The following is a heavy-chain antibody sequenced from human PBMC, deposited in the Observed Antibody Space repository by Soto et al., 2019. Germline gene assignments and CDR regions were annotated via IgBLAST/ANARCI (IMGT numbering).Heavy chain of an antibody. Sequence: PGESLKISCKGSGYSFTNYWIGWVRQMPGKGLEWMGIIYPGDSDTRYSPSFQGQVTISADKSISTAYLQWSSLKASDTAMYYCARLAMVRGVNYYYYGMDVWGQGTTITVSS. J-gene: IGHJ6*02. CDR1: GYSFTNYW. CDR2: IYPGDSDT. D-gene: IGHD3-10*01. V-gene: IGHV5-51*01. CDR3: ARLAMVRGVNYYYYGMDV.